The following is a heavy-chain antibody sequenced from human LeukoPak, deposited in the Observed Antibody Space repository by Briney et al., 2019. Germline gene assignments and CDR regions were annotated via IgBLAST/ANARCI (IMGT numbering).Heavy chain of an antibody. D-gene: IGHD3-10*01. CDR1: GFTFSSYA. CDR3: AKIPSLWFGELLPYFDY. J-gene: IGHJ4*02. Sequence: GGSLRLSCAASGFTFSSYAMSWVRQAPGKGLEWVSAISGSGGSTYYADSVKGRFTISRDNSKNTLYLQMNSLRADDTAVYYCAKIPSLWFGELLPYFDYWGQGTLVAVSS. V-gene: IGHV3-23*01. CDR2: ISGSGGST.